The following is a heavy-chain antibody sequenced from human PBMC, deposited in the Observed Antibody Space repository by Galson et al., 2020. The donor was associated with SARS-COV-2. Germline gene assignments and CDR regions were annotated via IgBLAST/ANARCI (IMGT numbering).Heavy chain of an antibody. CDR3: ASPHY. J-gene: IGHJ4*02. CDR1: GFTFDDYA. Sequence: TGGSLRLSCAASGFTFDDYAMHWVRQAPGKGLEWVSGISWNSGSIGYADSVKGRFTISRDNAKNSLYLQMNSLRAEDTALYYCASPHYWGQGTLVTVSS. CDR2: ISWNSGSI. V-gene: IGHV3-9*01.